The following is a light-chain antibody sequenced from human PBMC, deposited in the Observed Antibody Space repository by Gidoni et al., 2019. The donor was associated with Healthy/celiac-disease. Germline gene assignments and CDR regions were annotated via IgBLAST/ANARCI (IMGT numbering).Light chain of an antibody. J-gene: IGKJ4*01. CDR2: KAS. V-gene: IGKV1-5*03. CDR1: QSISSW. Sequence: DIQMTQSPSTLSASVGDRVTITCRASQSISSWLAWYQQKPGKAPKLLIYKASSLESGVPSRFSGSGSGTEFTLTISSLQPDDFATYYCQQYNSYHPSVTFXGXTKVEIK. CDR3: QQYNSYHPSVT.